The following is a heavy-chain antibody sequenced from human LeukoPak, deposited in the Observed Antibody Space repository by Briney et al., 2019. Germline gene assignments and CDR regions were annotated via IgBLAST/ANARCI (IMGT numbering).Heavy chain of an antibody. CDR1: GFTFSSYD. CDR3: AREMYYYDSSGLDY. V-gene: IGHV3-13*01. CDR2: IGTAGDT. D-gene: IGHD3-22*01. J-gene: IGHJ4*02. Sequence: PGGSLRLSCAASGFTFSSYDMHWVRQATGKGLEWVSAIGTAGDTYYPGSVKGRFTISRENAKNSLYLQMNSLRAEDTAVYYCAREMYYYDSSGLDYWGQGTLVTVSS.